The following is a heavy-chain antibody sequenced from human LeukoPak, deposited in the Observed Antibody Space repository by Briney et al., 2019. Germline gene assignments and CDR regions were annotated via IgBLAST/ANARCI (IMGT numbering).Heavy chain of an antibody. Sequence: GGSLRLSSAASGFTSSSNCMSSVRQAPGKGPAWMANIKQDGSEKYYVDSVKGRFTISRDNAKNSLYLQMNSLRAEDTAVYYCARDGDSSGWYGFDYWGQGTLVTVSS. CDR1: GFTSSSNC. J-gene: IGHJ4*02. CDR2: IKQDGSEK. CDR3: ARDGDSSGWYGFDY. V-gene: IGHV3-7*01. D-gene: IGHD6-19*01.